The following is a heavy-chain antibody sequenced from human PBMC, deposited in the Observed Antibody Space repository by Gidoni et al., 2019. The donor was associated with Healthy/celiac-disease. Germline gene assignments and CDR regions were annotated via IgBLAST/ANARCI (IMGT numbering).Heavy chain of an antibody. D-gene: IGHD3-10*01. Sequence: EVQLVESGGGLVKPGGSLRLSCAASGFTFSTYSMNWVRQAPGKGLEWVSSISRSSSYIYYADSVKGRFTISRDNAKNSLYLQMNSLRAEDTAVYYCARELGRKGSGKLYYYMDVWGKGTTVTVSS. CDR1: GFTFSTYS. CDR2: ISRSSSYI. V-gene: IGHV3-21*01. CDR3: ARELGRKGSGKLYYYMDV. J-gene: IGHJ6*03.